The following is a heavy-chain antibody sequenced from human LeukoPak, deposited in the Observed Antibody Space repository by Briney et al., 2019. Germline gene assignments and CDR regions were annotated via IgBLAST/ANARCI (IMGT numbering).Heavy chain of an antibody. CDR1: GYTFTSYG. CDR2: IIPIFGTA. D-gene: IGHD1-14*01. V-gene: IGHV1-69*05. Sequence: ASVKVSCKASGYTFTSYGISWVRQAPGQGLEWMGWIIPIFGTANYAQKFQGRVTITTDESTSTAYMELSSLRSEDTAVYYCAREKPERGAFDIWGQGTMVTVSS. J-gene: IGHJ3*02. CDR3: AREKPERGAFDI.